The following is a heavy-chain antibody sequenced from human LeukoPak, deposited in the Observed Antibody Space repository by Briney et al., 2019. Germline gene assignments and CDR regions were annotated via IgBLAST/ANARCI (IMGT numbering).Heavy chain of an antibody. D-gene: IGHD2-15*01. CDR1: GYTFTSYA. Sequence: ASVKVSCKASGYTFTSYAMNWVRQAPGQGLEWMGWINTNTGNPTYAQGFTGRFVFSLDTSVSTAYLQISSLKAEDTAVYYCAREKLLLGHNWFDPWGQGTLVTVSS. V-gene: IGHV7-4-1*02. CDR2: INTNTGNP. CDR3: AREKLLLGHNWFDP. J-gene: IGHJ5*02.